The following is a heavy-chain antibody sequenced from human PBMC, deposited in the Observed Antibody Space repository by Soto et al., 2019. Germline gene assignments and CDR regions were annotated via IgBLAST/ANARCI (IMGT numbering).Heavy chain of an antibody. J-gene: IGHJ4*02. CDR3: AVSLAVARVSFDY. CDR2: ISYDGSNK. V-gene: IGHV3-30*03. Sequence: GGSLRLSCAASGFTFSSYGMHWVRQAPGKGLEWVAVISYDGSNKYYADSVKGRFTISRDNSKNTLYLQMNSLRAEDTAVYYCAVSLAVARVSFDYWGQGTLVTVSS. D-gene: IGHD6-19*01. CDR1: GFTFSSYG.